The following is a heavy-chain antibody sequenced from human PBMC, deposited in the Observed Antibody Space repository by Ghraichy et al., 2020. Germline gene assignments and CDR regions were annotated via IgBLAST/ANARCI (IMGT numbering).Heavy chain of an antibody. CDR3: TREVEEVVAGPTYYCYYYMDV. J-gene: IGHJ6*03. CDR2: IGIGGDI. D-gene: IGHD6-19*01. Sequence: LSLTCATSGFTFSTYDMHWVRQAPGKGLEWVSGIGIGGDIYYSDSVKGRFSISRDNAKNSLYLQMNSLRAGDTAIYYCTREVEEVVAGPTYYCYYYMDVWGQGTTVTVSS. CDR1: GFTFSTYD. V-gene: IGHV3-13*01.